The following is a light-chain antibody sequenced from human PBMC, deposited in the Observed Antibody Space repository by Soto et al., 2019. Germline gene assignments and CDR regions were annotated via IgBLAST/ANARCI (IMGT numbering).Light chain of an antibody. V-gene: IGLV2-14*01. Sequence: QSALTQPAPVSGSPGQSITISCNGTSSDVGGYNYVSWYQQHTGKAPNLMIYDISNRPSGVSNRFSGSKSGNTASLTISGLQAEDAADHYCSSYTSSSTLVVFGGGTKLTVL. CDR2: DIS. CDR1: SSDVGGYNY. J-gene: IGLJ2*01. CDR3: SSYTSSSTLVV.